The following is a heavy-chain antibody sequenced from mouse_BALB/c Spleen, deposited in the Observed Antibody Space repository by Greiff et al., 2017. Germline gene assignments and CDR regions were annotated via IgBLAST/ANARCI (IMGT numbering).Heavy chain of an antibody. D-gene: IGHD2-1*01. Sequence: EVMLVESGGGLVQPGGSRKLSCAASGFTFSSFGMHWVRQAPEKGLEWVAYISSGSSTIYYADTVKGRFTISRDNPKNTLFLQMTSLRSEDTAMYYCARGRDYGNYGFAYWGQGTLVTVSA. CDR2: ISSGSSTI. V-gene: IGHV5-17*02. J-gene: IGHJ3*01. CDR1: GFTFSSFG. CDR3: ARGRDYGNYGFAY.